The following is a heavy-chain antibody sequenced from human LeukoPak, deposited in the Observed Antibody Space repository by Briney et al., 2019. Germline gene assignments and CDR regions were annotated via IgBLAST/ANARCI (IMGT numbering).Heavy chain of an antibody. Sequence: SQTLSLTCTVSGGSISSGSYYWSWIRQPAGKGLEWIGRIYTSGSTNYNPSLKSRVTISVDTSKNQFSLKLSSVTAADTAVYYCARHGALLENYDSSGQSPYDAFDIWGQGTMVTVSS. CDR3: ARHGALLENYDSSGQSPYDAFDI. J-gene: IGHJ3*02. D-gene: IGHD3-22*01. CDR2: IYTSGST. V-gene: IGHV4-61*02. CDR1: GGSISSGSYY.